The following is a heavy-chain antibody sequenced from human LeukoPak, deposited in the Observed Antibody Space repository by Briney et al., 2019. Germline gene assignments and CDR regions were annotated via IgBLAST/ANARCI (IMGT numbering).Heavy chain of an antibody. CDR1: GFTFSSYG. CDR3: AKDVAHSSGWQRDY. Sequence: GGSLRLSCAASGFTFSSYGTHWVRQAPGKGLEWVAVISYDGSNKYYADSVKGRFTISRDNSKNTLYLQMNSLRAEDTAVYYCAKDVAHSSGWQRDYWGQGTLVTVSS. CDR2: ISYDGSNK. V-gene: IGHV3-30*18. D-gene: IGHD6-19*01. J-gene: IGHJ4*02.